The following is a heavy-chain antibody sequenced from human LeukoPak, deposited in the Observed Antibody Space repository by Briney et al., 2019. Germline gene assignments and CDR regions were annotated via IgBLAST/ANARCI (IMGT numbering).Heavy chain of an antibody. CDR2: ISSTGGTI. Sequence: GGSLRLSCAASGFTFSNFLINWVRQAPGKGLEWVSFISSTGGTIYYADSVKGRFTVSRDNAKNSLLLEMNSLRAEDTAVYYCARDSKYSYGGTWGQGTLVTVSS. CDR3: ARDSKYSYGGT. V-gene: IGHV3-48*01. J-gene: IGHJ5*02. D-gene: IGHD5-18*01. CDR1: GFTFSNFL.